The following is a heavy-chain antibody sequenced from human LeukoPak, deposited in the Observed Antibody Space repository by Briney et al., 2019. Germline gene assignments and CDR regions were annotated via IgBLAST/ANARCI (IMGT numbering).Heavy chain of an antibody. CDR3: AREVYSKYEGDALDV. J-gene: IGHJ6*02. CDR2: ISSRSTYI. Sequence: GGSLRLSCVGYGFNFNDHSMHWVRQAPGEGLEWVSSISSRSTYIYYVDSVKGRFTISRDNAKNSAYLQMNSLRAEDTALYYCAREVYSKYEGDALDVWGQGTTVTVSS. CDR1: GFNFNDHS. V-gene: IGHV3-21*06. D-gene: IGHD4-11*01.